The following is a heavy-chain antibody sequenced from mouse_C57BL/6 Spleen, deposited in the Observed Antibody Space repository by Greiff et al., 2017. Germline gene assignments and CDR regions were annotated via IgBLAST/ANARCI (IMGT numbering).Heavy chain of an antibody. D-gene: IGHD5-5*01. J-gene: IGHJ4*01. V-gene: IGHV1-42*01. CDR2: INPSTGGT. CDR1: GYSFTGYY. CDR3: ARSYLTMDY. Sequence: EVQLQQSGPELVKPGASVKISCKASGYSFTGYYMNWVKQSPEKSLEWIGEINPSTGGTTYNQKFKAKATLTVDKSSSTAYMQLKSLTSEDSAVYYCARSYLTMDYWGQGTSVTVSS.